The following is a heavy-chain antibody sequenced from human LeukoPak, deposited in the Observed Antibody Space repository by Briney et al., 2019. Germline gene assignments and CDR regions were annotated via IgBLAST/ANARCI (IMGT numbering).Heavy chain of an antibody. V-gene: IGHV4-4*07. CDR1: GGSISSYY. CDR2: IYTSGST. J-gene: IGHJ4*02. Sequence: PSETLSLTCTVSGGSISSYYWSWIRQSAGKGLEWIGRIYTSGSTNYNPSLKSRVTMSVDTSKNQFSLRLSSVTAADTAVYYCATLKRGSIYGYFDFWGQGIKVTVSS. D-gene: IGHD5-18*01. CDR3: ATLKRGSIYGYFDF.